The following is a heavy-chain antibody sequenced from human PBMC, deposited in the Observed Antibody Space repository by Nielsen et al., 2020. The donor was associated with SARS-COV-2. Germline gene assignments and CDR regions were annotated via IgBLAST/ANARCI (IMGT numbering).Heavy chain of an antibody. CDR1: GFTFNNFA. D-gene: IGHD6-13*01. Sequence: GGSLRLSCAASGFTFNNFAMNWVRQAPGKGLERVSGISGSGFTTYYADSVRGRFTISRDNSKNTLFLQMTSLRAEDTAIYYCARSTPYGTTWYGALDSWGQGTLVSVSS. J-gene: IGHJ4*02. V-gene: IGHV3-23*01. CDR2: ISGSGFTT. CDR3: ARSTPYGTTWYGALDS.